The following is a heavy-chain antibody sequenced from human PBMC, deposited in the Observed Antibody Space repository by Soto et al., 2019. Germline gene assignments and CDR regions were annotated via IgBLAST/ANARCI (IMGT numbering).Heavy chain of an antibody. CDR3: AHRVLRTVFGLVTTTAIFFDF. CDR2: IYWDDDK. V-gene: IGHV2-5*02. Sequence: QITLNESGPTVVRSTETLTLTCRFSGFSLTTSGVGVGWIRQSPGKAPEWLALIYWDDDKRYSASLKSRLTITKDTSKYQVVLTVSDLDPTDTATYYCAHRVLRTVFGLVTTTAIFFDFWGPGTPVAVSS. D-gene: IGHD3-3*01. J-gene: IGHJ4*02. CDR1: GFSLTTSGVG.